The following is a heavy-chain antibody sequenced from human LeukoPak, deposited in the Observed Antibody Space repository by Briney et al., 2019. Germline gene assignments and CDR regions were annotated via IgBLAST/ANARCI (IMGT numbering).Heavy chain of an antibody. V-gene: IGHV3-73*01. CDR2: IRSKANTYAT. Sequence: GGSLRLSCAASGFTFSGSAVHWVRQASGKGLEWVGRIRSKANTYATAYVASVKGRFTISRDDSKNTAYLQMNSLKTEDTAVYYCARTDTTRILKDYYMDVWGKGTTVTVSS. CDR3: ARTDTTRILKDYYMDV. CDR1: GFTFSGSA. D-gene: IGHD2-15*01. J-gene: IGHJ6*03.